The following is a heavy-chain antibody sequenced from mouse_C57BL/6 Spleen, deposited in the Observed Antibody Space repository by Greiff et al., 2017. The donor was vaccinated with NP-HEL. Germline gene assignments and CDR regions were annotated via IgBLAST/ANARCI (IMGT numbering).Heavy chain of an antibody. J-gene: IGHJ1*03. CDR1: GYAFSSYW. CDR3: ARRDGSSYRYFDG. CDR2: IYPGDGDT. V-gene: IGHV1-80*01. D-gene: IGHD1-1*01. Sequence: QVQLQQSGAELVKPGASVKISCKASGYAFSSYWMNWVKQRPGKGLEWIGQIYPGDGDTNYNGKFKGKATLTADKSSSTAYMQLSSLTSEDSAVYFCARRDGSSYRYFDGWGTGTTVTVSS.